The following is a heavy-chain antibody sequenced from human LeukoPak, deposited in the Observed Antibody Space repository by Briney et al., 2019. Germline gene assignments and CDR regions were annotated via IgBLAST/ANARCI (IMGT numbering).Heavy chain of an antibody. CDR2: ISYDDDNK. V-gene: IGHV3-30*09. CDR3: ARMWLGELLFTDAFDV. CDR1: GFSFSHYV. Sequence: GGSLRLSCAASGFSFSHYVMNWVRQAPGKGLEWVAVISYDDDNKYYADSVRGRFAISRDNSKNTLSLQMHSLTVEDTAVYYCARMWLGELLFTDAFDVWGQGTLVIASP. D-gene: IGHD3-10*01. J-gene: IGHJ3*01.